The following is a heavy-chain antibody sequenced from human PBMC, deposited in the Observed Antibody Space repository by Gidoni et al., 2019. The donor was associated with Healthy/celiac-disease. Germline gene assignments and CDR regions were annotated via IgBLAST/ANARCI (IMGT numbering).Heavy chain of an antibody. CDR2: ISGSGGST. D-gene: IGHD3-22*01. V-gene: IGHV3-23*01. J-gene: IGHJ6*02. CDR1: GFTFSSEA. Sequence: EVQLLESGGGLVQPGGSLRVSCAAHGFTFSSEAMSWVRQAPGKGLEWVSAISGSGGSTYYADSVKGRFTISRDNSQNTLYLQMNSLRAEDTAVYYCANRYYDSSGYYYYYYYGMDVWGQGTTVTVSS. CDR3: ANRYYDSSGYYYYYYYGMDV.